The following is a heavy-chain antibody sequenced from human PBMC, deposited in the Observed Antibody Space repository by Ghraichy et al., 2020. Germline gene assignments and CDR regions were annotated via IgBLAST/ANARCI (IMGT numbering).Heavy chain of an antibody. V-gene: IGHV3-7*04. D-gene: IGHD5-24*01. Sequence: GGSLRLSCAASGFTFRHYWMSWVRQAPGKGLEWVANIKPDGSEKLYVDSVRGRLTISRDNAENSLYLQMNSLRAEDTAVYYCARGARDGYNSWGQGTLVTVSS. CDR2: IKPDGSEK. CDR3: ARGARDGYNS. CDR1: GFTFRHYW. J-gene: IGHJ5*02.